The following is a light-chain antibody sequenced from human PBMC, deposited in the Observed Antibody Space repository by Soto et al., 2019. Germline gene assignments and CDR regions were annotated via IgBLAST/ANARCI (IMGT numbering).Light chain of an antibody. CDR3: SSYTGSSTLV. Sequence: QSALTQPASVSGSPGQSITISCTGTSSDVGAYNNVSWYQQHPGKAPKLMIFDVSIRASGVSDRFSGSKSGNTASLTISGRQAEDEAAYYCSSYTGSSTLVFGGGTKLTVL. CDR1: SSDVGAYNN. J-gene: IGLJ2*01. CDR2: DVS. V-gene: IGLV2-14*03.